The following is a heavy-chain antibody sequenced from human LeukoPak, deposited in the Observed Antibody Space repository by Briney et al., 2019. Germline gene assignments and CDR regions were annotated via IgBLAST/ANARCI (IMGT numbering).Heavy chain of an antibody. CDR1: GFTFSSYA. D-gene: IGHD1-26*01. Sequence: GGSLRLSCAASGFTFSSYAMSWVRQAPGKGLEWVSAISGSAGSTYYADSVKGRFTISRDNSKNTLYLQMNSLRAEDTAVYYCAKTPGGAGWYFDLWGRGTLVTVSS. CDR3: AKTPGGAGWYFDL. J-gene: IGHJ2*01. CDR2: ISGSAGST. V-gene: IGHV3-23*01.